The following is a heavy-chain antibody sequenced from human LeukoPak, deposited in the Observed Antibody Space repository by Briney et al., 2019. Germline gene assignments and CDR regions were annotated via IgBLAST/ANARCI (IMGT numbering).Heavy chain of an antibody. J-gene: IGHJ4*02. CDR1: GFSFRSHW. Sequence: GGSLRLSCAASGFSFRSHWMHSVRQAPGKGLVWVSRINSYGSSTLYVDSVKGRFTISRDNAKNTLYLQMNSLRAEDTAVYYCTTHTTTMGNFDYWGQGTLVTVSS. V-gene: IGHV3-74*01. D-gene: IGHD4-23*01. CDR3: TTHTTTMGNFDY. CDR2: INSYGSST.